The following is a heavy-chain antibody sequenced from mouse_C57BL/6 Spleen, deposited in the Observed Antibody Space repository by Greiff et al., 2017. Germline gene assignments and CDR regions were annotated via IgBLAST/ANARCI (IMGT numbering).Heavy chain of an antibody. CDR2: ISNLAYSI. CDR3: ARHENYYGYFDV. V-gene: IGHV5-15*01. Sequence: EVQRVESGGGLVQPGGSLKLSCAASGFTFSDYGMAWVRQAPRKGPEWVAFISNLAYSIYYADTVTGRFTISRENAKNTLYLEMSSLRSEDTAMYYCARHENYYGYFDVWGTGTTVTVSS. J-gene: IGHJ1*03. CDR1: GFTFSDYG.